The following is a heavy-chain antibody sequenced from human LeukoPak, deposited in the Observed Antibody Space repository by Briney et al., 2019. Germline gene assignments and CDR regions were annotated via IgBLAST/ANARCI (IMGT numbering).Heavy chain of an antibody. J-gene: IGHJ4*02. V-gene: IGHV3-23*01. CDR3: ARAGSMSWYDY. CDR2: ISQSGGRT. CDR1: GFTFSSYT. D-gene: IGHD6-13*01. Sequence: GGSLRLSCGASGFTFSSYTMSWVRQAPGKGLQWVSDISQSGGRTYYADSVKGRFTISRDNSKNTLYLQMNSLRAEDTAVYYCARAGSMSWYDYWGQGTLVTVSS.